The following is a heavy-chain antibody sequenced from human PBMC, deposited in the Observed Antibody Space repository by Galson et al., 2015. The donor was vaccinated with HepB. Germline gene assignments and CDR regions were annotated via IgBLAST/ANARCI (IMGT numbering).Heavy chain of an antibody. J-gene: IGHJ6*02. CDR1: GFTFSDAW. CDR3: TTPRAPAAEHYYYYGMDV. V-gene: IGHV3-15*01. CDR2: IKSKTNGGTT. D-gene: IGHD2-2*01. Sequence: LRHSCAASGFTFSDAWMSWVRQAPGKGLEWVGRIKSKTNGGTTGYAAPVKGRFTISRDDSKNTLFLHMSSLKTEDTAVYYCTTPRAPAAEHYYYYGMDVWGQGTTVTVSS.